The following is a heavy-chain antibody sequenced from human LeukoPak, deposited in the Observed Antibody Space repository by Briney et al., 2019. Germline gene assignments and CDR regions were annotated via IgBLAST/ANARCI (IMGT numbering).Heavy chain of an antibody. CDR2: ISAYNGNT. CDR1: GYTFTSYG. V-gene: IGHV1-18*01. D-gene: IGHD5-12*01. Sequence: VSVKVSCKASGYTFTSYGISWVRQAPGQGLEWMGWISAYNGNTNYAQKLQGRVTMTTDTSTSTAYMELRSLRSDDTAVYYCTVDIVATIPYYFDYWGQGTLVTVSS. CDR3: TVDIVATIPYYFDY. J-gene: IGHJ4*02.